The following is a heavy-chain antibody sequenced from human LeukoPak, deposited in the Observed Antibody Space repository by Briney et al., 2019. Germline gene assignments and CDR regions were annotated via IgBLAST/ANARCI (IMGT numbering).Heavy chain of an antibody. V-gene: IGHV1-2*02. CDR1: GYTFTGYY. CDR3: ARARGGLPVDY. CDR2: INPNSGGT. D-gene: IGHD2-2*01. J-gene: IGHJ4*02. Sequence: GASVKVSCKASGYTFTGYYMHWVRQAPGQGLEWMGWINPNSGGTNYAQNFQGRVTMTRDTSISTAYMEVSRLRSDDTAVYYCARARGGLPVDYWGQGTLVTVSS.